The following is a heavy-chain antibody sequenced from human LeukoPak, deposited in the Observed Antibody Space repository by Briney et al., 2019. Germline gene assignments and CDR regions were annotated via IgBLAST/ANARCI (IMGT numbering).Heavy chain of an antibody. CDR1: GYTFTDYY. V-gene: IGHV1-2*02. Sequence: ASVKVSCKASGYTFTDYYMHWVRQAPGQGLEWMGWINPNSGGTKYARKFQGRVTMTTDTSIKTVYMELSRLRSDDAAMYYCARGLGYGSGSYYSVEGFWGQGTLVTVSS. CDR3: ARGLGYGSGSYYSVEGF. D-gene: IGHD3-10*01. CDR2: INPNSGGT. J-gene: IGHJ4*02.